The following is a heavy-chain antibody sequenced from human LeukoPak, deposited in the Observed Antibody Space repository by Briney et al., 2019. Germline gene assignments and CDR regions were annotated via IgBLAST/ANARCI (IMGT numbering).Heavy chain of an antibody. V-gene: IGHV3-30*18. CDR3: AKLRRDGAY. D-gene: IGHD5-24*01. CDR1: GFPFSNYG. J-gene: IGHJ4*02. Sequence: GRSLRLSCAASGFPFSNYGMHWVRQAPGKGLEWVAVISYDGSNKYYADSVKGRFTISRDNSKNTLYLQMNSLRAEDTAVYYCAKLRRDGAYWGQGTLVTVSS. CDR2: ISYDGSNK.